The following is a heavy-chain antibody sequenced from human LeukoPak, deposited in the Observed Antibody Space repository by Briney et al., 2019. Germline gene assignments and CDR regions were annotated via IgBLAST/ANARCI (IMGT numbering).Heavy chain of an antibody. V-gene: IGHV3-23*01. D-gene: IGHD3-10*01. CDR3: AKDHSSGYPDAFDI. Sequence: GGSLRLSCAASGFTFSSYEMNWVRQAPGKGLDWVSAISGSGSSTYYADSVKGRFTISRDNSKTTLYLQMNSLRAEDTAVYYCAKDHSSGYPDAFDIWGQGTMVTVSS. J-gene: IGHJ3*02. CDR2: ISGSGSST. CDR1: GFTFSSYE.